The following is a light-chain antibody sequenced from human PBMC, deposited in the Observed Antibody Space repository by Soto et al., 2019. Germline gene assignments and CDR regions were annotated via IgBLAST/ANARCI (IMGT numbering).Light chain of an antibody. CDR2: DVS. Sequence: QSVLTQPASVSGSPGQSITISCTGTSSDVGGYNYVSWYQQHPGKAPKLMIYDVSKRPSGVPDRFSGPKSGNTASLTISGLQAEDEADYYCCSYAGSYTFPYVFGTGTKVTV. CDR3: CSYAGSYTFPYV. V-gene: IGLV2-11*01. CDR1: SSDVGGYNY. J-gene: IGLJ1*01.